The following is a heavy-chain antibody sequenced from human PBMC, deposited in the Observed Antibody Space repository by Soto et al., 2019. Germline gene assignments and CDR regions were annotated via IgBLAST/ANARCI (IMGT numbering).Heavy chain of an antibody. D-gene: IGHD3-22*01. V-gene: IGHV3-66*01. CDR2: IYSGGST. Sequence: PGGSLRLSCAASGFIVNSNYMSWVRQAPGKGLEWVSVIYSGGSTYYADSVKGRFTISRDDSKNTLFLQMSSLRAEDTAVYYCVKEGYYYDSSGYYYGWFDPWGQGTLVTVSS. J-gene: IGHJ5*02. CDR1: GFIVNSNY. CDR3: VKEGYYYDSSGYYYGWFDP.